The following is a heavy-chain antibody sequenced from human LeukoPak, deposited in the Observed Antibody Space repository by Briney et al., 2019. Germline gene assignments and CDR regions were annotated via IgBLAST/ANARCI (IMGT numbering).Heavy chain of an antibody. CDR2: FDPEDGET. CDR1: GYTLTELS. CDR3: ATVGMGLPDYYGMDV. J-gene: IGHJ6*04. V-gene: IGHV1-24*01. Sequence: EASVKVSCKVSGYTLTELSMHWVRQAPGKGLEWMGGFDPEDGETIYAQKFQGRVTMTEGTSTDTAYMELSSLRSEDTAVYYCATVGMGLPDYYGMDVWGKGTTVTVSS. D-gene: IGHD1-26*01.